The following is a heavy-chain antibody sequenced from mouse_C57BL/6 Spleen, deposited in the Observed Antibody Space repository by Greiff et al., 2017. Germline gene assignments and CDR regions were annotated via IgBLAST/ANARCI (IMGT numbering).Heavy chain of an antibody. J-gene: IGHJ4*01. CDR2: IDPSDSET. Sequence: VQLQQPGAELVRPGSSVKLSCKASGYTFTSYWMHWVKQRPIQGLEWIGNIDPSDSETHYNQKFKDKATVTVDKSSRTAYMQLSSLTSEDSAVYYCARLPLYYYGSSPYAMDYWGQGTSVTVSS. V-gene: IGHV1-52*01. D-gene: IGHD1-1*01. CDR1: GYTFTSYW. CDR3: ARLPLYYYGSSPYAMDY.